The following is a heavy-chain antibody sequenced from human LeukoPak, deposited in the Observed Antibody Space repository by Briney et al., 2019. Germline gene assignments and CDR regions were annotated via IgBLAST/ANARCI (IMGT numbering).Heavy chain of an antibody. CDR3: ARNLAFPGSCTSCYDWFDP. CDR2: IIPIFGTA. V-gene: IGHV1-69*01. Sequence: SVKVSCKASGGTFSSYAISWVRQAPGQGLEWMGGIIPIFGTANYAQKFQGRVTITADESASTAYMELSSLRSEDTAVYYCARNLAFPGSCTSCYDWFDPWGQGTLVTVSS. J-gene: IGHJ5*02. CDR1: GGTFSSYA. D-gene: IGHD2-2*01.